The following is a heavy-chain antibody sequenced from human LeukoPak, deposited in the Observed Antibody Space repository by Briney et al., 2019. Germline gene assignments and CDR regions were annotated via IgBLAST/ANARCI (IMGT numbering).Heavy chain of an antibody. V-gene: IGHV3-23*01. D-gene: IGHD1-26*01. CDR3: ALGRALN. Sequence: GGSLRLSCAASRFTFTSYAMSWVRQAPGKGLEWVSAVSGTGGSTYYADSVKGRFTISRDNSKNTLYLQMDSLRAEDTAVYYFALGRALNWGQGTLVTVSS. CDR1: RFTFTSYA. CDR2: VSGTGGST. J-gene: IGHJ4*02.